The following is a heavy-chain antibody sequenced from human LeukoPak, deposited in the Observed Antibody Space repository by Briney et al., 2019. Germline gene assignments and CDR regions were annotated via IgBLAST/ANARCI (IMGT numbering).Heavy chain of an antibody. Sequence: SETLSLTCTVSGGSISSYYWSWIRQPPGKGLEWIGYIYYSGSTNYNPSLKSRVTISVDTSKNQFSLKLSSVTAADTAVYYCARGARGRYSSSYYYGMDVWGQGTTVTVSS. D-gene: IGHD6-6*01. J-gene: IGHJ6*02. CDR2: IYYSGST. CDR3: ARGARGRYSSSYYYGMDV. V-gene: IGHV4-59*01. CDR1: GGSISSYY.